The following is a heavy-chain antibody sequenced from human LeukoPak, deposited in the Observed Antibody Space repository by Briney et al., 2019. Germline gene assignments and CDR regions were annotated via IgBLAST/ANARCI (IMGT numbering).Heavy chain of an antibody. CDR3: ARESSGSYLARGANFDY. V-gene: IGHV3-21*01. D-gene: IGHD1-26*01. CDR1: GFTFRTYT. CDR2: LSSSGDFI. Sequence: GGSLRLSCSASGFTFRTYTMHWVRQAPGKGPEWVSSLSSSGDFIYYADSVRGRFTISRDNSKNTLYLQMNSLRAEDTAVYYCARESSGSYLARGANFDYWGQGTLVTVSS. J-gene: IGHJ4*02.